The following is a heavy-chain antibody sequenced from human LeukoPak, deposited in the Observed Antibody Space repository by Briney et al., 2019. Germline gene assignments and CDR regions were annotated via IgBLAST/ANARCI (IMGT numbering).Heavy chain of an antibody. V-gene: IGHV1-2*02. Sequence: ASVKVSCKASGYTFTGYYMHWVRQAPGQGLEWMGWINPNSGGTNYAQKFQGRVTMTRDTSISTAYMELSRLRSDDTAVYYCARSVYCGGDCYSYYFDYWGQGTLVTVSS. J-gene: IGHJ4*02. CDR3: ARSVYCGGDCYSYYFDY. D-gene: IGHD2-21*02. CDR2: INPNSGGT. CDR1: GYTFTGYY.